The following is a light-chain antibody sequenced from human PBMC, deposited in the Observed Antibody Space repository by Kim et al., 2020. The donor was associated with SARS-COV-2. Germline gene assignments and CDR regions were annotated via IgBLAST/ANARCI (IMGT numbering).Light chain of an antibody. J-gene: IGKJ3*01. Sequence: LSPEEGAAPSCRASQSLNNKVVWYQQTPGQAPRLLIQDASTSATGIPARFSGSGSGTDFTLTISSLQSEDFAVYYCQHYSKWPFTFGPGTKVDIK. V-gene: IGKV3-15*01. CDR3: QHYSKWPFT. CDR2: DAS. CDR1: QSLNNK.